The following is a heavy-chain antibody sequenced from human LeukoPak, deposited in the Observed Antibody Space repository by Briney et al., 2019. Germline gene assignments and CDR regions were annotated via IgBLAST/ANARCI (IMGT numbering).Heavy chain of an antibody. CDR3: ARLDSSGWYSYYYYSMDV. V-gene: IGHV3-21*01. J-gene: IGHJ6*03. CDR2: ISSRSSHI. CDR1: RLTFSSYS. D-gene: IGHD6-19*01. Sequence: SGESLRLSCAASRLTFSSYSMKWVRQAPGKGLEWVSSISSRSSHIFYTDSVKGRFTLSRHNAKNSLYLKMNNRRSEHTAVNEWARLDSSGWYSYYYYSMDVWGKGTTVTISS.